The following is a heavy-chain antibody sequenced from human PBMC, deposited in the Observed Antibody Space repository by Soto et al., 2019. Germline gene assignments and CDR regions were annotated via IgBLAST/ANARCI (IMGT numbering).Heavy chain of an antibody. Sequence: QVQLVQSGAEVKKPGASVKVACKASGYKFTTYFIHWVRQAPGQGLEWMGMIHPSGDTGYGQKFRGRVTMTIDTSTTTAYMELRNLTSEDTAIYFSVRGYCTTKPCSGDFQHWGQGTLVTVSS. V-gene: IGHV1-46*01. CDR2: IHPSGDT. CDR3: VRGYCTTKPCSGDFQH. CDR1: GYKFTTYF. D-gene: IGHD2-8*01. J-gene: IGHJ1*01.